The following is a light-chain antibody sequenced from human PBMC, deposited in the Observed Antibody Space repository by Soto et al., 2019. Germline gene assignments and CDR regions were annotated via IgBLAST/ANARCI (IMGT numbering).Light chain of an antibody. V-gene: IGLV2-8*01. CDR3: SSYAGSNNYV. CDR1: SXDVGGYQY. J-gene: IGLJ1*01. Sequence: QSALTQPHSASGSPGQSVTISCTGTSXDVGGYQYVSWYQQYPGKAPKLMIYAVNKRPSGVPDRFSGSRSGNTASLTVSGLQAEDEADYYCSSYAGSNNYVFGTGTKVTLL. CDR2: AVN.